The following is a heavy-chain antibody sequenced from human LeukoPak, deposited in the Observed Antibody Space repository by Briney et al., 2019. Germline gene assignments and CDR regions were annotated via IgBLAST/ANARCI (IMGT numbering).Heavy chain of an antibody. CDR3: ARGEVTAAGLIDY. J-gene: IGHJ4*02. CDR1: GYTFTSYD. Sequence: ASVKVSCKASGYTFTSYDITWVRQAPGQGLEWMGWISTYNGNTKYAQKVQGRVTMTTDTSTGTAYMEMRSLRSDDTAVYYCARGEVTAAGLIDYWGQGTLVTVSS. D-gene: IGHD6-13*01. V-gene: IGHV1-18*01. CDR2: ISTYNGNT.